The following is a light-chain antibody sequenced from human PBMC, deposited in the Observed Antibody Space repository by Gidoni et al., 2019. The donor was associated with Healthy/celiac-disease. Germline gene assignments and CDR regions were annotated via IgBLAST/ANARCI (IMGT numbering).Light chain of an antibody. CDR1: QSVSSSY. J-gene: IGKJ2*01. V-gene: IGKV3-20*01. CDR2: GAS. Sequence: EIVLTQSPGTLSLSPGERATLSCRASQSVSSSYLAWYQQKPGQAPRLLIYGASSSATGIPDRFSGIGSGTDFTLTISRLEPEDFAVYYCQQYGSSPRTFXQXTKLEIK. CDR3: QQYGSSPRT.